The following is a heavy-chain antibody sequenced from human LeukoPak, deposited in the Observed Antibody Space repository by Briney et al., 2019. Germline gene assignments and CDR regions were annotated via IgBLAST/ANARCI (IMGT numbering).Heavy chain of an antibody. CDR2: IIPIFGTA. J-gene: IGHJ4*02. CDR1: GGTFSSYA. Sequence: SVKVSCKASGGTFSSYAISWVRQAPGQGLEWMGGIIPIFGTANYAQKFQGRVTITADESTSTAYMELSSLSSEDTAVYYCARVRRYYYDSSGYVLENPFDYWGQGTLVTVSS. D-gene: IGHD3-22*01. V-gene: IGHV1-69*13. CDR3: ARVRRYYYDSSGYVLENPFDY.